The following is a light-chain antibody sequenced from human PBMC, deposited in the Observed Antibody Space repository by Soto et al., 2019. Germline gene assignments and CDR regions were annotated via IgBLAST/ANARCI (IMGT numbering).Light chain of an antibody. J-gene: IGLJ3*02. CDR3: AAWDDSLNGWV. Sequence: QSVLTQPPSASGTPGQRVTISCSGSGSSIGSNTANWYQQLPGTAPKLLIYFNNQRPSGVPDRFSGSKSGTSASLAISGLQSEDEADYYCAAWDDSLNGWVFGGGTKLTVL. V-gene: IGLV1-44*01. CDR2: FNN. CDR1: GSSIGSNT.